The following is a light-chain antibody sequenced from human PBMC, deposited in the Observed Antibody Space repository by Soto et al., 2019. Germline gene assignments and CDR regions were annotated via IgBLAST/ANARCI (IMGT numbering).Light chain of an antibody. Sequence: DIQMTQSPSTLSASVGDRVTITCRASHSISSWLAWYQQKPGKAPKLLIYKASSLESGVPSSFSGSGSGTEITLTISSLQPDDFGTYYCQQYHDYWTFGQGTKVDIK. J-gene: IGKJ1*01. V-gene: IGKV1-5*03. CDR3: QQYHDYWT. CDR2: KAS. CDR1: HSISSW.